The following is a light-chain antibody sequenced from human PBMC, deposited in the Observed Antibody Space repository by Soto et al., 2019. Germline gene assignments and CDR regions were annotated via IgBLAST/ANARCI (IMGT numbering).Light chain of an antibody. CDR2: WAS. V-gene: IGKV4-1*01. CDR1: QSVLYSSNNKNY. CDR3: QQYYSTPLT. J-gene: IGKJ4*01. Sequence: DIVMTQSPDSLAVSLGERATINCKSSQSVLYSSNNKNYLAWYQQKPGQPPKLLIYWASTRESGVPDRFSGSGSGTDSTLTISSLQAEDVAVYYCQQYYSTPLTFGG.